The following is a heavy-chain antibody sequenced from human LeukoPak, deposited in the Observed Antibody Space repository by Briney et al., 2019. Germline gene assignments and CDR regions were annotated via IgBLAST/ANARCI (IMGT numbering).Heavy chain of an antibody. CDR3: ARWSEEVRGVIKGFDL. Sequence: SETLSLTCTVSGGSISSGSYYWSWIRQPAGKGLEWIGRIYTSGSTNYNPSLKSRVTISVDTSKNQFSLKLSSVTAADTAVYYCARWSEEVRGVIKGFDLWGRGTLVTVSS. CDR1: GGSISSGSYY. D-gene: IGHD3-10*01. V-gene: IGHV4-61*02. CDR2: IYTSGST. J-gene: IGHJ2*01.